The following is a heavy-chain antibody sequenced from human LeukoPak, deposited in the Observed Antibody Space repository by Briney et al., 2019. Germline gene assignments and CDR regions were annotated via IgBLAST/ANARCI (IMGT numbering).Heavy chain of an antibody. D-gene: IGHD4-17*01. CDR2: INHSGST. CDR3: ARSTTVTPSDYYYYMDV. Sequence: SETLSLTCAVYGGSFSGYYWSWIRQPPGKGLEWIGEINHSGSTNYNPSLKSRVTISVDTSKNQFSLKLSSVTAADTAVYYCARSTTVTPSDYYYYMDVWGKGTTVTVSS. V-gene: IGHV4-34*01. J-gene: IGHJ6*03. CDR1: GGSFSGYY.